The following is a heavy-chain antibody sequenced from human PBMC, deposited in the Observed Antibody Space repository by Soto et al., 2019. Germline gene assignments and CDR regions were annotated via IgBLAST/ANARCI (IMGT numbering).Heavy chain of an antibody. D-gene: IGHD5-18*01. V-gene: IGHV4-31*03. CDR3: AREPVDTAMDNFDY. CDR2: IYYSGST. Sequence: SETLSLTCTVSGGSISSGGYYWSWIRQHPGKGLEWIGYIYYSGSTYYNPSLKSRVTISVDTSKNQFSLKLSSVTAADTAVYYCAREPVDTAMDNFDYWGQGTLVTVSS. CDR1: GGSISSGGYY. J-gene: IGHJ4*02.